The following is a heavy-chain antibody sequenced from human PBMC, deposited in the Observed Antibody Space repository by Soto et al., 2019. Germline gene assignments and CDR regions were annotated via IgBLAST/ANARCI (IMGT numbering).Heavy chain of an antibody. CDR1: GFTFSNYI. Sequence: GGSLRLSCAASGFTFSNYIMHWARQAPGKGLEWVAIILHDGNNKYYADSVKGRFTISRDNSKNTLYLQMNSLRAEDTAVYYCAREAAVVVPAASVDYWGQGTLVTVSS. CDR2: ILHDGNNK. V-gene: IGHV3-30-3*01. D-gene: IGHD2-2*01. J-gene: IGHJ4*02. CDR3: AREAAVVVPAASVDY.